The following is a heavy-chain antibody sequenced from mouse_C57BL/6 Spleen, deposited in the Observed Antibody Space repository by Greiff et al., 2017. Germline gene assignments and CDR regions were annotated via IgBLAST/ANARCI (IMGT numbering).Heavy chain of an antibody. D-gene: IGHD2-4*01. CDR1: GYTFTDYY. CDR3: ARYDIYYDYDGVYYAMDY. V-gene: IGHV1-26*01. CDR2: INPNNGGT. J-gene: IGHJ4*01. Sequence: EVQLQQSGPELVKPGASVKISCKASGYTFTDYYMNWVKQSHGKSLEWIGDINPNNGGTSYNQKFKGKATLTVDKSSSTAYMELRSLTSEDSAVYYCARYDIYYDYDGVYYAMDYWGQGTSVTVSS.